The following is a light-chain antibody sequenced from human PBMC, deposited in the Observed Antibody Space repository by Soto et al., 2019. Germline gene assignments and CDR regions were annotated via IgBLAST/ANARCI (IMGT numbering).Light chain of an antibody. CDR1: QRITRF. Sequence: DIQMTQSPSSLSSSVGDRVTITCGTSQRITRFLNWYQQKPGTAPKLLIYATSTLQRGVSSRFSGGGSGTDFTLTISSLQPEDFATYYCQQSYSTPITFGQGTRLEIK. V-gene: IGKV1-39*01. CDR2: ATS. J-gene: IGKJ5*01. CDR3: QQSYSTPIT.